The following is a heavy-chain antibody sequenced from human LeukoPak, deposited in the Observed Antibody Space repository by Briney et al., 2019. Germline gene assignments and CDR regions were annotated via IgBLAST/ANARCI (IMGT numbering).Heavy chain of an antibody. D-gene: IGHD4-11*01. CDR1: GYTFTGYY. CDR3: ARGTTVHPYYYYYMDV. V-gene: IGHV1-2*02. CDR2: INPNSGGT. Sequence: ASVKVSCKASGYTFTGYYIHWVRQAPGQGLEWMGWINPNSGGTNYVQKFQGRVTMTRDTSISTAYMELNRLRSDDTAVYYCARGTTVHPYYYYYMDVWGKGTTVTVSS. J-gene: IGHJ6*03.